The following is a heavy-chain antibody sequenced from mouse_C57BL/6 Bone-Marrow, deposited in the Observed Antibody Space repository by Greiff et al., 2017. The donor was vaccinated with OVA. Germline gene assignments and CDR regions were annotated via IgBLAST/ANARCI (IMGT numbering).Heavy chain of an antibody. J-gene: IGHJ1*03. V-gene: IGHV1-26*01. Sequence: VQLKESGPELVKPGASVKISCKASGYTFTDYYMNWVKQSHGKSLEWIGDINPNNGGTSYNQKFKGKATLTVDKSSSTAYMELRSLTSEDSAVYYCARKGNYGSTYGGYFEVWGTGTTVTVSS. CDR3: ARKGNYGSTYGGYFEV. CDR2: INPNNGGT. CDR1: GYTFTDYY. D-gene: IGHD1-1*01.